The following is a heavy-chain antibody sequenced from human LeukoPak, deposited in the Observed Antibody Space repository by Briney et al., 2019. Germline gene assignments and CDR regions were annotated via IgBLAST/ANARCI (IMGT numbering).Heavy chain of an antibody. D-gene: IGHD5-12*01. CDR1: GGSFSGHH. V-gene: IGHV4-34*01. Sequence: SETLSLICAVYGGSFSGHHWSWIRQAPGKGLEWIGEINESGNTNYNPSLKSRVTISVDTSKNQFSLKLSSVTAADTAVYYCASPRAGGYNYFDYWGQGTLVTVFS. CDR3: ASPRAGGYNYFDY. CDR2: INESGNT. J-gene: IGHJ4*02.